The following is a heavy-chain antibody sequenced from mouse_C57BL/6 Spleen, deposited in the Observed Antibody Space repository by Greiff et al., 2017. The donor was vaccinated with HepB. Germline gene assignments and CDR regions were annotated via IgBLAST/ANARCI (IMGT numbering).Heavy chain of an antibody. J-gene: IGHJ1*03. Sequence: QVQLQQSGAELVKPGASVKMSCKASGYTFTTYPIEWMKQNHGKSLEWIGNFHPYNDDTKYNEKFKGKATLTVEKSSSTVYLELSRLTSDDSAVYYCARGPYYYGSRDWYFDVWGTGTTVTVSS. CDR1: GYTFTTYP. D-gene: IGHD1-1*01. CDR2: FHPYNDDT. CDR3: ARGPYYYGSRDWYFDV. V-gene: IGHV1-47*01.